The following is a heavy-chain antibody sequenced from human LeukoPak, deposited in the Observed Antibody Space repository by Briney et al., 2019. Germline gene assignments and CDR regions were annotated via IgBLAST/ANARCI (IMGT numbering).Heavy chain of an antibody. V-gene: IGHV3-23*01. CDR2: ISGSGYNT. CDR1: GFTFSSYA. J-gene: IGHJ4*02. CDR3: AKGSYYDSSGSFYFDY. D-gene: IGHD3-22*01. Sequence: PGGSLRLSCAASGFTFSSYAMSWVRQAPGKGLEWVSGISGSGYNTYYAESVKGAFTISRDNSKNTLYVQVNRLGNEDTAAYYCAKGSYYDSSGSFYFDYWGQGTLVTVSS.